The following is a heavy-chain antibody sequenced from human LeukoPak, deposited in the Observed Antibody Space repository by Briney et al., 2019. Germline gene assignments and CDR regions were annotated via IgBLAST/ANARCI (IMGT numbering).Heavy chain of an antibody. CDR3: AKDRHDGKDY. CDR1: GLTFSSYG. CDR2: IRYGESNK. V-gene: IGHV3-30*02. J-gene: IGHJ4*02. D-gene: IGHD4-23*01. Sequence: GGSLRLSCAASGLTFSSYGMHWVRQALGRGLEWVAFIRYGESNKYYADSVKGRFTISRDNSKNTLYLQMNSLRTEDTGVYYCAKDRHDGKDYWGQGTLVTVSS.